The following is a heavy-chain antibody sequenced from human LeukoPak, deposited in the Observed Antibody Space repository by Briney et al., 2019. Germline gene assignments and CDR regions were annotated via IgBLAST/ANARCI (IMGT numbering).Heavy chain of an antibody. CDR2: INPNSGGT. D-gene: IGHD6-13*01. CDR3: AKVRGIAAAGPYYYYYMDV. V-gene: IGHV1-2*02. J-gene: IGHJ6*03. CDR1: GYTFTGYY. Sequence: ASVKVSCKASGYTFTGYYMHRVRQAPGQGLEWMGWINPNSGGTNYAQKFQGRVTMTRDTSISTAYMELSRLRSDDTAVYYCAKVRGIAAAGPYYYYYMDVWGKGTTVTVSS.